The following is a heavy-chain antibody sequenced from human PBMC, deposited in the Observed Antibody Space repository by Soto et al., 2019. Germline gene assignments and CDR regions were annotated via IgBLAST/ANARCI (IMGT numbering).Heavy chain of an antibody. J-gene: IGHJ6*03. CDR2: ISGSGGST. CDR1: GFTISSYA. CDR3: AKSSSSSHYYYYMDV. D-gene: IGHD6-6*01. Sequence: PGGSLRLSCAASGFTISSYAMTWVRQAPGKGLQWVSAISGSGGSTYYADSVKGRFTISRDNSKNTLYLQMNSLRAEDTAVYYCAKSSSSSHYYYYMDVWGKGTTVTVSS. V-gene: IGHV3-23*01.